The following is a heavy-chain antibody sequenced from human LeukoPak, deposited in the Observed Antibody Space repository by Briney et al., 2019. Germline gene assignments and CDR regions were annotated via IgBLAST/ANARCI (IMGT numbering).Heavy chain of an antibody. Sequence: SETLSLTCTVSGGSISSYYWSWIRQPPGKGLEWIGYIYYSGSTNYNPSLKSRVTISVDTSKNQFSLKLSSVTAADTAVYYCARRHSDYYDSSGYYGWGQGTLVTVSS. J-gene: IGHJ4*02. CDR1: GGSISSYY. CDR2: IYYSGST. CDR3: ARRHSDYYDSSGYYG. V-gene: IGHV4-59*08. D-gene: IGHD3-22*01.